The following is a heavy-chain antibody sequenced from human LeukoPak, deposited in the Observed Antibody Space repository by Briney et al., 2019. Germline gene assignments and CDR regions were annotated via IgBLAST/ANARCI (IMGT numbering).Heavy chain of an antibody. Sequence: SVKVSCKASGGTFSSYAISWVRQAPGQGLEWMGRIIPILGIANYAQKFQGRVTITADKSTSTAYMELSSLRSEDTAMYYCARDHKLAAAGYDSYYYYGMDVWGQGTTVTVSS. J-gene: IGHJ6*02. CDR1: GGTFSSYA. V-gene: IGHV1-69*04. CDR3: ARDHKLAAAGYDSYYYYGMDV. CDR2: IIPILGIA. D-gene: IGHD6-13*01.